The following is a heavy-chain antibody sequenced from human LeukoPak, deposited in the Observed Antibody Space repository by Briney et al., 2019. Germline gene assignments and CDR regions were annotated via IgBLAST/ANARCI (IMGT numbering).Heavy chain of an antibody. CDR1: GDSVSRNTAG. Sequence: QTLSLTCAISGDSVSRNTAGWNWIRQSPSRGLEWLGRTYYRSKWYSDFAPSLRDRITINPDTSKNQFSLQLNSVTAADTAVYYCARTPTSPGIAAAGAFDIWGQGTMVTVSS. D-gene: IGHD6-13*01. CDR3: ARTPTSPGIAAAGAFDI. V-gene: IGHV6-1*01. CDR2: TYYRSKWYS. J-gene: IGHJ3*02.